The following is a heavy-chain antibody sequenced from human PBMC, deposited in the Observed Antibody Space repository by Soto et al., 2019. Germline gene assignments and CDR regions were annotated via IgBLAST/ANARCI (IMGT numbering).Heavy chain of an antibody. D-gene: IGHD3-16*01. Sequence: SETMSLTCAVSGDSVSNDNYYWSWIRQPPGKGLEWIGYIYYSGTTNYNSYLKSRLSLSVDMSKNQFSLKLASVTAADTAVYFCARSQRGRTAFTFDYWGQGALVTVSS. J-gene: IGHJ4*02. CDR2: IYYSGTT. V-gene: IGHV4-61*01. CDR1: GDSVSNDNYY. CDR3: ARSQRGRTAFTFDY.